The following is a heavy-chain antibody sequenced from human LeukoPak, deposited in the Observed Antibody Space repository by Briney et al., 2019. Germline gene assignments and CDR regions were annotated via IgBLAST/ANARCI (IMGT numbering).Heavy chain of an antibody. CDR2: ISWNSGSI. J-gene: IGHJ4*02. D-gene: IGHD1-26*01. V-gene: IGHV3-9*03. Sequence: PGGSLRLSCAASGFTFEDYAMHWVRQAPGKGLEWVSGISWNSGSIGYADSVKGRFTISRDNAKNSLYLQMNSLRAEDMALYYCAKDMGYSGSYSGFDYWGQGTLVTVSS. CDR1: GFTFEDYA. CDR3: AKDMGYSGSYSGFDY.